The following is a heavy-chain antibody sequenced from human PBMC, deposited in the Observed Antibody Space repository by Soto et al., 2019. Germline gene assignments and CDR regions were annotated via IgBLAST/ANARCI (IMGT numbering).Heavy chain of an antibody. CDR1: GGTFSSYT. Sequence: ASVKVSCKASGGTFSSYTISWVRQAPGQGLEWMGRIIPILGIANYAQKFQGRVTITADKSTSTAYMELSSLRSEDTAVYYCAREYPPQREWLLSLGGRNYYYYMDVWGKGTTVTVSS. CDR3: AREYPPQREWLLSLGGRNYYYYMDV. D-gene: IGHD3-3*01. J-gene: IGHJ6*03. CDR2: IIPILGIA. V-gene: IGHV1-69*04.